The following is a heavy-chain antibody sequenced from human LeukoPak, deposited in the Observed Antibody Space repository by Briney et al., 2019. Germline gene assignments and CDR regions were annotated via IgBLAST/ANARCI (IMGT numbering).Heavy chain of an antibody. V-gene: IGHV2-5*01. CDR2: ILLSDDM. CDR3: AHLKDNHEDDFFYMDV. Sequence: SAPTLVNPTQTLTLTCSYSGFSISSTGVSVSWIRQPPGKTLDWLSVILLSDDMRLSPSPCARLAIKKDTSKKQIVLTMTNMDPVDTGTYYCAHLKDNHEDDFFYMDVWGKGTMVIVSS. CDR1: GFSISSTGVS. J-gene: IGHJ6*03. D-gene: IGHD5-24*01.